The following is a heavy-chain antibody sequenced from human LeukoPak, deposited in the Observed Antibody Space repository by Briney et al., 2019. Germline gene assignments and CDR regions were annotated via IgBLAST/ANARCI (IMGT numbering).Heavy chain of an antibody. Sequence: ASVKVSCKASGGTFSSYAISWVRQAPGQGLEWMGGIIPIFGTANYAQKFQGRLTLTRNTSISTAYMELTSLRSEDTAVYYCARVAGSPDFWGQGTLVTVSS. CDR1: GGTFSSYA. D-gene: IGHD2-15*01. V-gene: IGHV1-69*05. CDR3: ARVAGSPDF. J-gene: IGHJ4*02. CDR2: IIPIFGTA.